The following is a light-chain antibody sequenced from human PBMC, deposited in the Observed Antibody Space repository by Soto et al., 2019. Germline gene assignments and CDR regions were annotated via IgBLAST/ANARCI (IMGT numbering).Light chain of an antibody. CDR1: QSVSSN. J-gene: IGKJ5*01. Sequence: EILMTQSPATLSVYPGERATLSCRASQSVSSNLAWYQQKPGQAPRLLIYGASTRATGIPARFSGSGSGTEFTLTISSLQSEDFAVYYCQQYNNWPPKITFGQGTRLEIK. CDR3: QQYNNWPPKIT. V-gene: IGKV3-15*01. CDR2: GAS.